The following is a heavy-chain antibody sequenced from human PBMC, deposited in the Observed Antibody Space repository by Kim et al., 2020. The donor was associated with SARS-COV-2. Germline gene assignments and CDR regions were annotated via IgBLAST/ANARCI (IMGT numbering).Heavy chain of an antibody. J-gene: IGHJ5*02. CDR1: GGSFSGYY. V-gene: IGHV4-34*01. Sequence: SETLSLTCAVYGGSFSGYYWSWIRQPPGKGLEWIGEINHSGSTNYNPSLKSRVTISVDTSKNQFSLKLSSVTAADTAVYYCARGGILHNWNYVRLDPWGQGTLVTVSS. CDR3: ARGGILHNWNYVRLDP. CDR2: INHSGST. D-gene: IGHD1-7*01.